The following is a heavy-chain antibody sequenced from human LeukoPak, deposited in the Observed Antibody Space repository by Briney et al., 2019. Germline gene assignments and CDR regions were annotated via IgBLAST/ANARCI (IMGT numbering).Heavy chain of an antibody. J-gene: IGHJ4*02. CDR3: ARDTQAYRFWSGYLRTNFDY. CDR1: GASVSGSPYY. CDR2: IYYSGST. Sequence: SETLSLTCTVSGASVSGSPYYWSWIRQPPGKGLEWIGSIYYSGSTYYNPSLKSRVTISVDTSKNQFSLKLSSVTAADTAVYYCARDTQAYRFWSGYLRTNFDYWGQGTLVTVSS. V-gene: IGHV4-39*07. D-gene: IGHD3-3*01.